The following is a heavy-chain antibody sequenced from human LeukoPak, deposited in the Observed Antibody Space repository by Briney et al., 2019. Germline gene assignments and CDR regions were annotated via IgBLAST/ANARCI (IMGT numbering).Heavy chain of an antibody. CDR1: GYTFTSYG. CDR2: VSAYNGNT. Sequence: ASVKVSCKASGYTFTSYGISWVRQAPGQGLEWMGWVSAYNGNTNYAQKLQGRVTMTTDTSTSTAYMELRSQRSDDTAVYYCARVLGSARMVYALYFDYWGQGTLVTVSS. CDR3: ARVLGSARMVYALYFDY. D-gene: IGHD2-8*01. J-gene: IGHJ4*02. V-gene: IGHV1-18*01.